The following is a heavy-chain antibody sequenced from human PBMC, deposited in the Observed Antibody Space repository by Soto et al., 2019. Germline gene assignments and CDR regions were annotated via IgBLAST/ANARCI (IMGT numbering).Heavy chain of an antibody. V-gene: IGHV3-49*03. CDR1: GFTFGDYA. D-gene: IGHD3-22*01. CDR3: NRTPPSYYYDSSGYFDPFDY. J-gene: IGHJ4*02. Sequence: PGGSLRLSCSASGFTFGDYAMSWFRQAPGKGLEWVGFIRSKAYGGTTEYAASVEGRFTISRDDSKSIAYLQMNSLKTEDTAVYYCNRTPPSYYYDSSGYFDPFDYWGKGTLVTISS. CDR2: IRSKAYGGTT.